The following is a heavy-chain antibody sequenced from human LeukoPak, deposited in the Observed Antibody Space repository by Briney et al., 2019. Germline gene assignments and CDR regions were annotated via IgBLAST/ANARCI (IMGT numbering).Heavy chain of an antibody. CDR3: ASKGLGYCSSTSCSAFDY. CDR1: GYTFTSYY. Sequence: ASVKVSCTASGYTFTSYYMHWVRQAPGQGLEWMGRINPNSGGTNYAQKFQGRVTMTRDTSISTAYMELSRLRSDDTAVYYCASKGLGYCSSTSCSAFDYWGQGTLVTVSS. J-gene: IGHJ4*02. CDR2: INPNSGGT. D-gene: IGHD2-2*01. V-gene: IGHV1-2*06.